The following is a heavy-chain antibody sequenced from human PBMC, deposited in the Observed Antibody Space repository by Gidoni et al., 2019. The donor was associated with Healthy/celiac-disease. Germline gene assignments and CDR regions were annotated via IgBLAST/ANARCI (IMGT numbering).Heavy chain of an antibody. V-gene: IGHV4-39*01. CDR2: IYYSGST. D-gene: IGHD3-10*01. J-gene: IGHJ5*02. CDR1: GGSISSSSYY. Sequence: QLQLQESGPGLVKPSETLSLPCTVSGGSISSSSYYWGWIRQPPGKGLEWIGSIYYSGSTYYNPSLKSRVTISVDTSKNQFSLKLSSVTAADTAVYYCARLAGGWFDPWGQGTLVTVSS. CDR3: ARLAGGWFDP.